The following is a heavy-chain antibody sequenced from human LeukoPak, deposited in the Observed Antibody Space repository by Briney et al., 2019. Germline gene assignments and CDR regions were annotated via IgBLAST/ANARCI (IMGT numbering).Heavy chain of an antibody. D-gene: IGHD3-3*01. J-gene: IGHJ4*02. Sequence: SETLSLTCTVSGGSISSGSYYWSWIRQPAGKGLEWIGRIYTSGSTNYNPSLKSRVTISVDTSKNQFSLKLSSVTAADTAVYYCARMYYDFWSGYPAYYFDYWGQGTLATVSS. CDR2: IYTSGST. V-gene: IGHV4-61*02. CDR1: GGSISSGSYY. CDR3: ARMYYDFWSGYPAYYFDY.